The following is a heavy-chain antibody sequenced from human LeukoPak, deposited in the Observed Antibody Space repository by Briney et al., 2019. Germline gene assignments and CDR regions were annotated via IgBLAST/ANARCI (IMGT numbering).Heavy chain of an antibody. D-gene: IGHD6-19*01. CDR1: GFTVSSIH. J-gene: IGHJ4*02. CDR3: AKDKDFYPYSSGWPQGYFDY. V-gene: IGHV3-53*01. Sequence: GGSLRLSCAASGFTVSSIHMVWVRQAPGKGLEWVSVTYTGGNSYYADSVKGRFTISRDNSKNTLYLQMNSLRAEDTAVYYCAKDKDFYPYSSGWPQGYFDYWGQGTLVTVSS. CDR2: TYTGGNS.